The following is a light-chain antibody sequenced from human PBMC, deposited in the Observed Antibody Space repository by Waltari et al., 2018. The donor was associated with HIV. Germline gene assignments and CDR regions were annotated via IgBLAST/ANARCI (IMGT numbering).Light chain of an antibody. V-gene: IGLV2-23*02. CDR3: CSYAGSSWV. J-gene: IGLJ3*02. Sequence: QSALPQPASVSGSPGQSITISCTGTSSDVGSYNLVSWYQQHPGKAPKLMIYEVSKRPSGFSNRFSGSKSGNTASLTISGLQAEDEADYYCCSYAGSSWVFGGGTKLTVL. CDR1: SSDVGSYNL. CDR2: EVS.